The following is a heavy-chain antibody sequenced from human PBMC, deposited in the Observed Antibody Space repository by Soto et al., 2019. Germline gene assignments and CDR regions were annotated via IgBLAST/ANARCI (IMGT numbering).Heavy chain of an antibody. J-gene: IGHJ4*02. Sequence: ASVKVSCKASGYTFIRSAMHWVRQAPGQRLEWMGWINVANGNTKYSQKFQGRVTMTTDTSTSTAYMELRSLRSDDTAVYYCARDGGSSWIWWGQGTLVTVSS. CDR2: INVANGNT. V-gene: IGHV1-3*01. CDR3: ARDGGSSWIW. CDR1: GYTFIRSA. D-gene: IGHD6-13*01.